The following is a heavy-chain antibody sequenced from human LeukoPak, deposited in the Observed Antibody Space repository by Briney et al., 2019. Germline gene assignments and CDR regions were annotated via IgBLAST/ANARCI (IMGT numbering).Heavy chain of an antibody. CDR2: IYHSGST. D-gene: IGHD6-6*01. Sequence: PSQTLSLTCGVSGGSISSGGYCWSWIRQPPGKGLEWIGSIYHSGSTYYNPSLKSRVTISVHTSKNQFSLKLSSVTAADTAVYYCARGRRDRIAARPKYYYYMDVWGKGTTVTVSS. CDR3: ARGRRDRIAARPKYYYYMDV. CDR1: GGSISSGGYC. V-gene: IGHV4-30-2*03. J-gene: IGHJ6*03.